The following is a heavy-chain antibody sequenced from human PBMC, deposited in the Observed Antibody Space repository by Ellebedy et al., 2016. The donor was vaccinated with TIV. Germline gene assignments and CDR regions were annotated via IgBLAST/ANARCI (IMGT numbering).Heavy chain of an antibody. Sequence: ASVKVSXKASSYTFTSYGISWVRQAPGQGLEWMGWISAYNGNTNYAQKLQGRVTMTRNTSISTAYMELSSLRSEDTAVYYCARSPYSSSSDWYFDLWGRGTLVTVSS. CDR3: ARSPYSSSSDWYFDL. J-gene: IGHJ2*01. CDR1: SYTFTSYG. V-gene: IGHV1-18*01. CDR2: ISAYNGNT. D-gene: IGHD6-6*01.